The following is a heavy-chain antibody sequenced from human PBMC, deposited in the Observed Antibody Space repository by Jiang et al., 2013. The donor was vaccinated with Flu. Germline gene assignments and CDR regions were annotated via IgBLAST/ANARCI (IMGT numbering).Heavy chain of an antibody. CDR2: ISYDGSNK. CDR3: ARADVQWLVLGY. CDR1: GFTFSSYA. V-gene: IGHV3-30-3*01. J-gene: IGHJ4*02. Sequence: ASGFTFSSYAMHWVRQAPGKGLEWVAVISYDGSNKYYADSVKGRFTISRDNSKNTLYLQMNSLRAEDTAVYYCARADVQWLVLGYWGQGTLVTVSS. D-gene: IGHD6-19*01.